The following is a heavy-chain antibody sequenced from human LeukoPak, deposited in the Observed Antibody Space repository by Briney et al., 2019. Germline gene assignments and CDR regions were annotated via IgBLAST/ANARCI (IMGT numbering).Heavy chain of an antibody. V-gene: IGHV1-2*02. J-gene: IGHJ4*02. CDR2: INPNSGGT. CDR1: GYTFTGYY. Sequence: ASVKVSCKASGYTFTGYYMHWVRQAPGQGLEWMGWINPNSGGTNYAQKFQGRVTMTRDTSISTAYMELSRLRSDDTAVYYCARRKGLLWFGESSPLDYWGQGTLVTVSS. CDR3: ARRKGLLWFGESSPLDY. D-gene: IGHD3-10*01.